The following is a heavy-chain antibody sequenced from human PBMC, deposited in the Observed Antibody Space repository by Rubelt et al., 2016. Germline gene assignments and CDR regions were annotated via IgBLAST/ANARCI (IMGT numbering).Heavy chain of an antibody. V-gene: IGHV3-43*01. CDR3: AKDNSAARTADYYYYGMDV. CDR2: ISWVGGST. D-gene: IGHD6-13*01. Sequence: EVQLVESGGVVVQPGGSLRLSCAASGLTFDDYTMHWVRKAPGKGLEWVSLISWVGGSTYYADSVKGRFTISRDNSKNSLYLQMNSLRTEDTALYYCAKDNSAARTADYYYYGMDVWGQGTTVTVSS. CDR1: GLTFDDYT. J-gene: IGHJ6*02.